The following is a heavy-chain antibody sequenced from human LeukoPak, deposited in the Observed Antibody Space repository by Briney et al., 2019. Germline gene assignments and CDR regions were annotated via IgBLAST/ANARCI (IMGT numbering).Heavy chain of an antibody. J-gene: IGHJ4*02. Sequence: GGSLRLSCAASGFTFSSYGMHWVRQAPGKGPGWVAVIWYDGSNKYYADSVKGRFTISRDNSKNTLYPQMNNLRAEDTAVYYCARDHSSGSPMVIWGQGTLVTVSS. CDR2: IWYDGSNK. D-gene: IGHD3-22*01. CDR1: GFTFSSYG. V-gene: IGHV3-33*01. CDR3: ARDHSSGSPMVI.